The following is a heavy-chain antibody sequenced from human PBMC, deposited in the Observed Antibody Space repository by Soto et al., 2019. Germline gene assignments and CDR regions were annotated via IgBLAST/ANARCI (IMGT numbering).Heavy chain of an antibody. CDR3: AKDMKAYDNTDYYYFSDYYGMDV. Sequence: SETLSLTCTVSGGSVSSGSYYWGWIRQPPGKGLEWIGYIYYSGSTNYNPSLKSRVTISVDTSKNQFSLKLSSVTAEDTAVYYCAKDMKAYDNTDYYYFSDYYGMDVWGQGTAVTVSS. V-gene: IGHV4-61*01. CDR2: IYYSGST. CDR1: GGSVSSGSYY. J-gene: IGHJ6*02. D-gene: IGHD3-22*01.